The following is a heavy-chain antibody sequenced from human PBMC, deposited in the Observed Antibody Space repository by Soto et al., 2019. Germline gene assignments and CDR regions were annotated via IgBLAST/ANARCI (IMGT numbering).Heavy chain of an antibody. CDR1: GGSISSGDYY. D-gene: IGHD5-18*01. V-gene: IGHV4-30-4*01. Sequence: PSETLSLTCTVSGGSISSGDYYWSWIRQPPGKGLEWIGYIYYSGSTYYNPSLKSRVTISVDTSKNQFSLKLSSVTAADTAVYYCARGGSSTQLWPYYYYYGMDVWGQGTTVTVSS. CDR2: IYYSGST. CDR3: ARGGSSTQLWPYYYYYGMDV. J-gene: IGHJ6*02.